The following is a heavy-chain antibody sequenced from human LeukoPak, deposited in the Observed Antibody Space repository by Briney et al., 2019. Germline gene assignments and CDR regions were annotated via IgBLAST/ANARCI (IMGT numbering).Heavy chain of an antibody. Sequence: GGSLRLSCAASGFTFSSFRMNWVRQAPGKGPEWVSSIGANSDYIYYADSVKGRFTISRDNAKNSLDLQMNSLRAEDTAVYYCARDSSSWYDGAFDIWGQGTMVTVSS. CDR2: IGANSDYI. CDR1: GFTFSSFR. D-gene: IGHD6-13*01. J-gene: IGHJ3*02. CDR3: ARDSSSWYDGAFDI. V-gene: IGHV3-21*01.